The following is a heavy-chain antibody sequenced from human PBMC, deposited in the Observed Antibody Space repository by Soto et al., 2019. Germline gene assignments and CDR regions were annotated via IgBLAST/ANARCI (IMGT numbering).Heavy chain of an antibody. CDR3: ARGLRRREDYDSCRLDV. CDR1: GGTFSSYA. J-gene: IGHJ6*02. CDR2: IIPIFGTA. V-gene: IGHV1-69*01. Sequence: QVQLVQSGAEVKKPGSSVKVSCKASGGTFSSYAISWVRQAPGQGLEWMGGIIPIFGTANYAQKFQGRGTITADETTIPAHHELSSLGSEDTAVQCCARGLRRREDYDSCRLDVLCQGNT. D-gene: IGHD3-16*01.